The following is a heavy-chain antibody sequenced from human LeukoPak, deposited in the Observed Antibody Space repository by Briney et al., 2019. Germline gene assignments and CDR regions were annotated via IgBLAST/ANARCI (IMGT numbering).Heavy chain of an antibody. V-gene: IGHV3-30-3*01. J-gene: IGHJ4*02. CDR3: ARDEVRYCSSTSCPNFDY. CDR2: IPYDGSNK. Sequence: GRSLRLSCAASGFTFSSYAMHWVRQAPGKGLEWVAVIPYDGSNKYYADSVKGRFTISRDNSKNTLYLQMNSLRAEDTAVYYCARDEVRYCSSTSCPNFDYWGQGTLVTVSS. CDR1: GFTFSSYA. D-gene: IGHD2-2*01.